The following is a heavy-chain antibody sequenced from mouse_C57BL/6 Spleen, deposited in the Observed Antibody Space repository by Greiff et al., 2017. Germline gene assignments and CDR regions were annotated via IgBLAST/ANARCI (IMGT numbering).Heavy chain of an antibody. V-gene: IGHV1-64*01. CDR2: IHPNSGST. J-gene: IGHJ3*01. CDR3: AREGTMVKKGD. D-gene: IGHD2-2*01. Sequence: QVQLQQPGAELVKPGASVKLSCKASGYTFTSYWMHWVKQRPGQGLEWIGMIHPNSGSTNYNEKFKSKATLTVDKSSSTAYMQLSSLTSEDSAVYYCAREGTMVKKGDWGQGTLVTVSA. CDR1: GYTFTSYW.